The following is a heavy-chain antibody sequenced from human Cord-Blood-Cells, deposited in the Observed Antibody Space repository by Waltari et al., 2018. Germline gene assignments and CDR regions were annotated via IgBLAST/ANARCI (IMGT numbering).Heavy chain of an antibody. Sequence: QVQLVQSGAEVKKPGSSVKVSCKASGGTFSSYAISWVRPAPGQGLEWMGGIIPIFGTANYAQKFQGRVTITADESTSTAYMELSSLRSEDTAVYYCARVALVGATLLYYFDYWGQGTLVTVSS. CDR1: GGTFSSYA. J-gene: IGHJ4*02. D-gene: IGHD1-26*01. V-gene: IGHV1-69*01. CDR2: IIPIFGTA. CDR3: ARVALVGATLLYYFDY.